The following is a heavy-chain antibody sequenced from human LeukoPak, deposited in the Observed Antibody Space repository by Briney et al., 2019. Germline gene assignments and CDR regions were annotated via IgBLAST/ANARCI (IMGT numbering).Heavy chain of an antibody. CDR2: IYPGDSDT. CDR1: GYSFTSYW. D-gene: IGHD3-3*01. J-gene: IGHJ6*02. CDR3: ARSDRVTIFGVATYYGMDV. Sequence: GESLKISCKGSGYSFTSYWIGWVRQMPGKGLEWMGIIYPGDSDTRYSPSFQGQVTISADKSISTAYLQWGSLKASDTAMYYCARSDRVTIFGVATYYGMDVWGQGTTVTVSS. V-gene: IGHV5-51*01.